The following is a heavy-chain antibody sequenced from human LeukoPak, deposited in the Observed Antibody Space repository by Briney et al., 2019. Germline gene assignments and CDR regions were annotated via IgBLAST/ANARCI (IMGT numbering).Heavy chain of an antibody. D-gene: IGHD3-10*01. V-gene: IGHV1-8*01. CDR1: GYTFTSYN. CDR2: MNPNSGNT. J-gene: IGHJ6*03. Sequence: GASVKVSCKASGYTFTSYNINWVRQATGQGREWMGWMNPNSGNTGYAQKFQGRVTMTRNTSISTAYMELSSLRSEDTAVYYCARGGYGSGSYFSYYYYYYMDVWGKGTTVTISS. CDR3: ARGGYGSGSYFSYYYYYYMDV.